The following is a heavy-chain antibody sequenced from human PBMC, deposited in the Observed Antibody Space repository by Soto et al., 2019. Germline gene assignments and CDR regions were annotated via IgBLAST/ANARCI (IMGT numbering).Heavy chain of an antibody. V-gene: IGHV3-66*01. D-gene: IGHD3-16*01. CDR2: IQSGGTT. CDR3: AFFFQAEDGIRDYVPVSAFLMNRSSDL. Sequence: KDLEWCALIQSGGTTYYADSVRGRFTISRDTSENTLHLQMDSVRVEDTAVYYCAFFFQAEDGIRDYVPVSAFLMNRSSDL. J-gene: IGHJ2*01.